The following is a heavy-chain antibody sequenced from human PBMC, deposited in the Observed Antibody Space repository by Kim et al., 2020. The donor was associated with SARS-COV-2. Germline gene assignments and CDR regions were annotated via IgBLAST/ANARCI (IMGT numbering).Heavy chain of an antibody. CDR3: ARGCDNSSSWYPPNGPYYYYYMDV. V-gene: IGHV4-34*01. D-gene: IGHD6-13*01. CDR1: GGSFSGYY. Sequence: SETLSLTCAVYGGSFSGYYWSWIRQPPGKGLEWIGEINHSGSTNYNPSLKSRVTISVDTSKNQFSLKLSSVTAADTAVYYCARGCDNSSSWYPPNGPYYYYYMDVWGKGTTVTVSS. J-gene: IGHJ6*03. CDR2: INHSGST.